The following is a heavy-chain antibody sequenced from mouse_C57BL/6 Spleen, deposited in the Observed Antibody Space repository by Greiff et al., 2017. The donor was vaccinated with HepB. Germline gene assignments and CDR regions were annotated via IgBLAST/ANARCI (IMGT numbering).Heavy chain of an antibody. J-gene: IGHJ4*01. D-gene: IGHD1-1*01. Sequence: DVMLVESGGGLVKPGGSLKLSCAASGFTFSDYGMHWVRQAPEKGLEWVAYISSGSSTIYYADTVKGRFTISRDNAKNTLFLQMTSLRSEDTAMYYCAGYYGYAMDYWGQGTSVTVSS. CDR1: GFTFSDYG. V-gene: IGHV5-17*01. CDR3: AGYYGYAMDY. CDR2: ISSGSSTI.